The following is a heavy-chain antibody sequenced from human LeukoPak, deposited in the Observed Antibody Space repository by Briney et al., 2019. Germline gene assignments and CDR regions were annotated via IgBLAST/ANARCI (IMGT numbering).Heavy chain of an antibody. CDR3: ARGPRGFDP. J-gene: IGHJ5*02. CDR2: ISYDGSNK. CDR1: GFTFSNYP. Sequence: GGSLRLSCAASGFTFSNYPMHWVRQAPGKGLEWVAVISYDGSNKYYADSVKGRFTISRDNSKNTLSLHMNSLRAEDTAVYYCARGPRGFDPWGQGTLITVSS. V-gene: IGHV3-30*14.